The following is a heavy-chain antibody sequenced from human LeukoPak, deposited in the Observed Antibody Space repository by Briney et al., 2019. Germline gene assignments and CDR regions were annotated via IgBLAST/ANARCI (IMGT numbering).Heavy chain of an antibody. CDR3: ARDRSYGADPPDY. V-gene: IGHV1-46*01. Sequence: ASVKVSCKASGYTFTSYYMHWVRQAPGQGLEWMGIINPSGGSTSYAQKFQGRVTMTTDTSTSTAYMELRSLRSDDTAVYYCARDRSYGADPPDYWGQGTLVTVSS. CDR1: GYTFTSYY. CDR2: INPSGGST. D-gene: IGHD4-17*01. J-gene: IGHJ4*02.